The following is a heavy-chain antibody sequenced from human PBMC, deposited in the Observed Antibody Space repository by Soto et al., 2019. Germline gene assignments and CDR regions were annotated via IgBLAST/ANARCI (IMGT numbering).Heavy chain of an antibody. CDR2: IFYSGST. CDR3: ARRRCSSTTCLTDY. CDR1: GGSISSYY. J-gene: IGHJ4*02. Sequence: PSEPLSLTCTVSGGSISSYYWSWIRQPPGKGLEWIGSIFYSGSTYYNPSLKSRVTISIHTSKNQFSLKLSSVTAADTAVYYCARRRCSSTTCLTDYWGQGTLVTVSS. D-gene: IGHD2-2*01. V-gene: IGHV4-59*05.